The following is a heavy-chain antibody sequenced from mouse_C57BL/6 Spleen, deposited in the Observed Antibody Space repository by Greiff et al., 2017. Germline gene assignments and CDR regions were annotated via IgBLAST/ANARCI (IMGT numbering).Heavy chain of an antibody. CDR1: GYTFTSYW. J-gene: IGHJ3*01. V-gene: IGHV1-64*01. D-gene: IGHD2-5*01. CDR2: IHPNSGST. Sequence: VQLQQSGAELVKPGASVKLSCKASGYTFTSYWMHWVKQRPGQGLEWIGMIHPNSGSTNYNEKFKSKATLTVDKSSSTAYMQLSSLTSEDSAVYYCARSEAYYSNYEFAYWGQGTLVTVSA. CDR3: ARSEAYYSNYEFAY.